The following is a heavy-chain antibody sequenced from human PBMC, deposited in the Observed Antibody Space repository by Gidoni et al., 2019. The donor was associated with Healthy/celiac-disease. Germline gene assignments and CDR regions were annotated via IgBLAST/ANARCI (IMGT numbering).Heavy chain of an antibody. CDR3: ARDRGSGPNWFDP. D-gene: IGHD6-19*01. J-gene: IGHJ5*02. CDR1: GFTVSSNY. Sequence: EVQLVESGGGLIQPGGSLRLSCAAAGFTVSSNYMSWVRQAPGKGLEWVSVIYSGGSTYYADSVKGRFTISRDNSKNTLYLQMNSLRAEDTAVYYCARDRGSGPNWFDPWGQGTLVTVSS. CDR2: IYSGGST. V-gene: IGHV3-53*01.